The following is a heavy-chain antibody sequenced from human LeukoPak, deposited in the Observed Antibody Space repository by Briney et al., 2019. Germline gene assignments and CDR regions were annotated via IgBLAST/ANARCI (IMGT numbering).Heavy chain of an antibody. D-gene: IGHD1-1*01. CDR3: ARGMEGPLHYYMDV. CDR2: MNPNSGNT. Sequence: ASVKVSCKASGYTFTSYDINWMRQATGQGLEWMGWMNPNSGNTGYAQKFQGRVTMTRNTSISTAYMELSSLRSEDTAVYYCARGMEGPLHYYMDVWGKGTTVTVSS. J-gene: IGHJ6*03. V-gene: IGHV1-8*01. CDR1: GYTFTSYD.